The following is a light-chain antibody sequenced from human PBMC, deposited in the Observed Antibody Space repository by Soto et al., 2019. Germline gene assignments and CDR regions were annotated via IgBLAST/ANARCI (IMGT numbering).Light chain of an antibody. J-gene: IGKJ1*01. CDR2: RAS. Sequence: DIQMTQSPSTLSASVGDRVTITCRASQSINNWLAWYQQKPGEAPKLLMYRASNLADGVPSRFSGSGSGTDYTLTVSSLHPDDFASYYCQQYENYATFGQGTRVEIK. CDR1: QSINNW. V-gene: IGKV1-5*03. CDR3: QQYENYAT.